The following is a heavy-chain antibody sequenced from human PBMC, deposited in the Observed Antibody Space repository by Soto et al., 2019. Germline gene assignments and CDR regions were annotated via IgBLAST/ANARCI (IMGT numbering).Heavy chain of an antibody. J-gene: IGHJ6*03. Sequence: SETLAVTWSVSGGSMRNYKWMWIRQPPGKGLEWIGYIYYSGRTNYNPSLTSRVTISVDTSTNKLSLKLSSVTAADTAVYYCARQPTQGFYYYMDVCGKGTTVTVSS. CDR3: ARQPTQGFYYYMDV. CDR1: GGSMRNYK. V-gene: IGHV4-59*08. CDR2: IYYSGRT.